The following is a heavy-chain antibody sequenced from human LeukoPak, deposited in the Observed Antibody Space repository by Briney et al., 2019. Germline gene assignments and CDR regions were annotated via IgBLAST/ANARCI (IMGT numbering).Heavy chain of an antibody. CDR3: ARGPGYCSSTSCYAEFDY. D-gene: IGHD2-2*01. J-gene: IGHJ4*02. CDR2: ISSSGSTI. CDR1: GFTFSDYY. V-gene: IGHV3-11*01. Sequence: GGSLGLSCAASGFTFSDYYMSWIRQAPGKGLEWVSYISSSGSTIYYADSVKGRFTISRDNAKNSLYLQMNSLRAQDTAVYYCARGPGYCSSTSCYAEFDYWGQGTLVTVSS.